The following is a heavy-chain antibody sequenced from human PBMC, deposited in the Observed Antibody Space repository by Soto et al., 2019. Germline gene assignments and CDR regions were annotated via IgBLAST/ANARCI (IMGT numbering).Heavy chain of an antibody. CDR3: AKDLAWRWLQPQDYYYGMDV. V-gene: IGHV3-30*18. CDR2: ISYDGSNK. D-gene: IGHD5-12*01. J-gene: IGHJ6*02. Sequence: QVQLVESGGGVVQPGRSLRLSCAASGFTFSSYGMHWVRQAPGKGLEWVAVISYDGSNKYYADSVKGRFTISRDNSKNTLYLQMNSLRAEDTAVYYCAKDLAWRWLQPQDYYYGMDVWGQGTTVTVSS. CDR1: GFTFSSYG.